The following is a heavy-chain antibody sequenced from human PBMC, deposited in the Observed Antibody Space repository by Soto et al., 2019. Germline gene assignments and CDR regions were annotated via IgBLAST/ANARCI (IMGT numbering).Heavy chain of an antibody. CDR1: GYSFAGYW. CDR2: IDPSDSQT. Sequence: PGESLKISCKGSGYSFAGYWIHWVRQKPGKGLEWMGRIDPSDSQTYYSPSFRGHVTISATKSITTVFLQWSSLRASDTAMYYCARQIYDSDTGPNFQYYDDSWGQVTLVTVSS. D-gene: IGHD3-22*01. CDR3: ARQIYDSDTGPNFQYYDDS. J-gene: IGHJ4*02. V-gene: IGHV5-10-1*01.